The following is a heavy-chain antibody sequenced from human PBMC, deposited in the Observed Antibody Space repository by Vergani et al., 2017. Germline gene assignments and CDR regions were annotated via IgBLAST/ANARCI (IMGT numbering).Heavy chain of an antibody. Sequence: EVQLLESGGGLVQPGGSLRLSCAASGFTFSSYAMSWVRQAPGKGLEWVSAISGSGGSTYYADSVKGRFTISRDNSKNTLYLQMNSLRAEDTAVYYCAKSLGYCSGGSCSYYYYMDVWGKGTTVTVSS. V-gene: IGHV3-23*01. J-gene: IGHJ6*03. CDR2: ISGSGGST. CDR1: GFTFSSYA. D-gene: IGHD2-15*01. CDR3: AKSLGYCSGGSCSYYYYMDV.